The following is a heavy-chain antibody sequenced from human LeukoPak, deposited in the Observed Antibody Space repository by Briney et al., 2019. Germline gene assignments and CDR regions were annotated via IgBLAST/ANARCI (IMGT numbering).Heavy chain of an antibody. CDR2: IYYSGSV. V-gene: IGHV4-59*08. CDR1: GGSISDYY. Sequence: PSETLSLTCTVSGGSISDYYWSWIRQPPGKGLEWIGYIYYSGSVNYNPSLESRVTISVDTSKNQFSLNLRSVTAADTAVHYCARLGAAVFNWFDPWGQGTLVTVSS. J-gene: IGHJ5*02. CDR3: ARLGAAVFNWFDP. D-gene: IGHD6-13*01.